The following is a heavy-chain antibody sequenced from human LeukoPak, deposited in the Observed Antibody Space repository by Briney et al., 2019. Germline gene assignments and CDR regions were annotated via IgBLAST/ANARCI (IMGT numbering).Heavy chain of an antibody. CDR2: ISAYNGNT. CDR3: ARAGGYSSSSALGY. CDR1: GGTFSSYA. Sequence: ASVKVSCKASGGTFSSYAISWVRQAPGQGLEWMGWISAYNGNTNYAQKLQGRVTMTTDTSTSTAYMELRSLRSDDTAVYYCARAGGYSSSSALGYWGQGTLVTVSS. D-gene: IGHD6-13*01. V-gene: IGHV1-18*01. J-gene: IGHJ4*02.